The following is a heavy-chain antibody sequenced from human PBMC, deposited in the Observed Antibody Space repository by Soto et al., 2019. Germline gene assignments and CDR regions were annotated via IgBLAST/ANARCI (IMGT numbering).Heavy chain of an antibody. CDR2: ISSYNGNT. CDR1: GYTFTSYG. CDR3: ARGPRYCSTTTCFSGVTWFDP. D-gene: IGHD2-2*01. Sequence: ASVKVSCKASGYTFTSYGITWVRQAPGQGLEWMGWISSYNGNTNYAQKVQGRVTLTTDTSTSTTYMELRSLRSDDTAVYYCARGPRYCSTTTCFSGVTWFDPWGQGTLVTVSS. J-gene: IGHJ5*02. V-gene: IGHV1-18*04.